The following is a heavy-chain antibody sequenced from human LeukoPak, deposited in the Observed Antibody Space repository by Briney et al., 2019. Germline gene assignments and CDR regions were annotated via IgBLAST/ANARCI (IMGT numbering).Heavy chain of an antibody. Sequence: AETLSLTCTVSGGSISSSSYYWGWIPQPPGKGLEWIGSIYYSGSTYYNPSLKSRVTISVDTSKNQFSLKLSSVTAADTAVYYCASRRDDSSGWFSIDYWGQGTLVTVSS. CDR1: GGSISSSSYY. V-gene: IGHV4-39*01. CDR2: IYYSGST. CDR3: ASRRDDSSGWFSIDY. J-gene: IGHJ4*02. D-gene: IGHD6-19*01.